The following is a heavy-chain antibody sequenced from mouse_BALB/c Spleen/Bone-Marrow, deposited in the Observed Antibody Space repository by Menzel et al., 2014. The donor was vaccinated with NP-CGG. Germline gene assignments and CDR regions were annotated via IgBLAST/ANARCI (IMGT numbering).Heavy chain of an antibody. CDR3: AREYYGVAY. D-gene: IGHD1-1*01. Sequence: QVQLQQSGPGLVAPSQSLSSTCTVSGFSLTSYGVHWVRQPPGKGLEWLGVIWAGGSTNYNSALMSRLSISKDNSKSQVFLKMNSLQTDDTAMYYCAREYYGVAYWGQGTLVTVSA. V-gene: IGHV2-9*02. CDR1: GFSLTSYG. CDR2: IWAGGST. J-gene: IGHJ3*01.